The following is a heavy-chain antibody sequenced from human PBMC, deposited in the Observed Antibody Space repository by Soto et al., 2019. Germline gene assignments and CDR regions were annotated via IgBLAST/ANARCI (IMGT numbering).Heavy chain of an antibody. D-gene: IGHD2-2*01. Sequence: GGSLRLSCAASGFTFSSYSMNWVRQAPGKGLEWVSSISSSSSYIYYADSVKGRFTISRDNAKNSLYLQMNSLRAEDTAVYYSARDIVVVPAATAGGFDYWGQGTLVTVSS. CDR1: GFTFSSYS. CDR2: ISSSSSYI. V-gene: IGHV3-21*01. J-gene: IGHJ4*02. CDR3: ARDIVVVPAATAGGFDY.